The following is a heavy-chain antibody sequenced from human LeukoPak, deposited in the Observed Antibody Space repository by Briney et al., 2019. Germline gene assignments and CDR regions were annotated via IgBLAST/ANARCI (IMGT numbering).Heavy chain of an antibody. CDR2: IYYSGST. CDR3: AILPRGYSYGYQLDGY. V-gene: IGHV4-39*01. J-gene: IGHJ4*02. D-gene: IGHD5-18*01. CDR1: GGSISSSSYY. Sequence: PSETLSLTCTVSGGSISSSSYYWGWIRQPPGKGLEWIGSIYYSGSTYYNPSLKSRVTISVDTSKNQFSLKLSSVTAADTAVYYCAILPRGYSYGYQLDGYWGQGTLVTVSS.